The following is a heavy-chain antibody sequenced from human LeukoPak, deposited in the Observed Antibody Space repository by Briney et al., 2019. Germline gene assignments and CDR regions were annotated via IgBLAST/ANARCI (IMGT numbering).Heavy chain of an antibody. CDR3: AKGPYYYDSSGYRYFDY. V-gene: IGHV3-9*03. CDR2: ISWNSGSI. Sequence: GGSLRLSCAASGFTFSSYGMHWVRQAPGKGLEWVSGISWNSGSIGYADSVKGRFTISRDNAKNSLYLQMNSLRAEDMALYYCAKGPYYYDSSGYRYFDYWGQGTLVTVSS. CDR1: GFTFSSYG. J-gene: IGHJ4*02. D-gene: IGHD3-22*01.